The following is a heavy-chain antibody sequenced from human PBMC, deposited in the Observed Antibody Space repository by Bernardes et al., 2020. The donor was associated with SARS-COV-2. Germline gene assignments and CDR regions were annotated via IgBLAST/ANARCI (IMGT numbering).Heavy chain of an antibody. D-gene: IGHD5-18*01. CDR2: ISGYSGDT. CDR3: ARDVGGYTYGLTGWYFDL. V-gene: IGHV1-18*04. Sequence: ASVKVSCKASGYSFTTYLINWVRQAPGQGLEWMGWISGYSGDTKYAQELQGRVTLTTDTSTNTAYMELRSLRSDDTAVYYCARDVGGYTYGLTGWYFDLWGRGTLVTVSS. CDR1: GYSFTTYL. J-gene: IGHJ2*01.